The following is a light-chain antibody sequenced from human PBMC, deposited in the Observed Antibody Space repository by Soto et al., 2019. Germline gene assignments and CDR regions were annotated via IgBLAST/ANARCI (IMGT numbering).Light chain of an antibody. Sequence: DIVMTQSPDSLAVSLGERATINCKSSQSVLYSSNNKNYLAWYQQKPGQPPKLLIYWASTRESGVPDRFSGSGSGTDFTLTISSLQAEDVAVYYCQQYYSTLMYTFGRGTKLEIK. CDR3: QQYYSTLMYT. CDR2: WAS. J-gene: IGKJ2*01. V-gene: IGKV4-1*01. CDR1: QSVLYSSNNKNY.